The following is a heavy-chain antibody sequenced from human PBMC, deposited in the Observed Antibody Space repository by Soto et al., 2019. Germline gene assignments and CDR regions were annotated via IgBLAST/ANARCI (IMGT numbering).Heavy chain of an antibody. Sequence: SVKVSCKASGGTFGSQSIAWVRQAPGQGLEWMGGFIAMLGTPTYAKKVQGRATISADESLTSSYLELRSLRSEDTGVYFCARGAMANFDYWGQGTVVTVSS. V-gene: IGHV1-69*13. D-gene: IGHD5-18*01. CDR3: ARGAMANFDY. CDR1: GGTFGSQS. CDR2: FIAMLGTP. J-gene: IGHJ4*02.